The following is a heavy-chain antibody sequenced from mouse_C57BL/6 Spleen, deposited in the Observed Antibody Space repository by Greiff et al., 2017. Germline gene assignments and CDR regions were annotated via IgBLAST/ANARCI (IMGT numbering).Heavy chain of an antibody. CDR3: ARLGYGSSDDD. V-gene: IGHV1-50*01. CDR1: GYTFTSYW. Sequence: QVQLQQPGAELVKPGASVKLSCKASGYTFTSYWLQWVKQRPGQGLEWIGEIDPSDSYTNYNQKFKGKATLTEDTSSSTAYMQLSSLPSEDSAVYYCARLGYGSSDDDWGKGTTLTVYS. J-gene: IGHJ2*01. D-gene: IGHD1-1*01. CDR2: IDPSDSYT.